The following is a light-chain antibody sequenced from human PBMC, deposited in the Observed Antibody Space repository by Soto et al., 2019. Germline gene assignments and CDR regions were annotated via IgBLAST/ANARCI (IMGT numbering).Light chain of an antibody. J-gene: IGKJ2*01. CDR3: QQSYNNPPYT. CDR1: QSISSD. Sequence: DIQMTQSPSSLSASVGDRVTITCRASQSISSDLNWYQQKSGKAPKLLIYAASSLQSGVPPRFSGSGSGTDFTLTISSLQPEDFATYYCQQSYNNPPYTFGQGTKLEIK. CDR2: AAS. V-gene: IGKV1-39*01.